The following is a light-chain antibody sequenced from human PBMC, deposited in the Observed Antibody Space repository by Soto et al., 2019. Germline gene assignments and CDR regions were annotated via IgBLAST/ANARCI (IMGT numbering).Light chain of an antibody. Sequence: EIVLTQSPGTLSLSPGERATLAFSSSQSVSSSYLAWYQQKPGQAPRLLIYGASSRATGIPDRFSGSGSGTDFTLTISRLEPEDFAVYYCQQYGSSQFTFGPGTKVDI. J-gene: IGKJ3*01. CDR1: QSVSSSY. CDR3: QQYGSSQFT. V-gene: IGKV3-20*01. CDR2: GAS.